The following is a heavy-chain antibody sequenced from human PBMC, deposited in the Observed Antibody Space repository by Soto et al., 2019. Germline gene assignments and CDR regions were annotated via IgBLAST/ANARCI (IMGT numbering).Heavy chain of an antibody. J-gene: IGHJ5*02. CDR3: AADRTGTTIVDWFDP. D-gene: IGHD1-7*01. Sequence: GASVKVSCKASGFTFTSSAMQWVRQARGQRLEWIGWIVVGSGNTNYAQKFQERVTITRDMSTSTAYMELSSLRSEDTAVYYCAADRTGTTIVDWFDPWGQGTLVTVSS. CDR1: GFTFTSSA. V-gene: IGHV1-58*02. CDR2: IVVGSGNT.